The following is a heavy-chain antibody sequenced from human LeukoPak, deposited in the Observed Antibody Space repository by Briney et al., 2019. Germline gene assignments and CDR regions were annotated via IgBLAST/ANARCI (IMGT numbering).Heavy chain of an antibody. Sequence: ASVKVSCKASGYTFTDYYVHWVRQAPGQGLEWMGWIRPKSGGTYDVQKFQGRVTMTRDTSITTAYLELRGVRSDDTAVYYCARESIATVGVTHVLGYWGQGTLVTVSS. CDR2: IRPKSGGT. CDR1: GYTFTDYY. V-gene: IGHV1-2*02. J-gene: IGHJ4*02. CDR3: ARESIATVGVTHVLGY. D-gene: IGHD6-13*01.